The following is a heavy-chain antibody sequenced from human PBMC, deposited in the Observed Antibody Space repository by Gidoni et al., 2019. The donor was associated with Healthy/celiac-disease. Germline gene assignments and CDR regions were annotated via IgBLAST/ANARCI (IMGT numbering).Heavy chain of an antibody. CDR3: ARGWLLSFFHMDV. D-gene: IGHD2-21*02. Sequence: EVQLVESGGGLVQPGGSLRLSCAASGFTFSSYEMNWVRQAPGKGLEWVSYISSSGSTIYYADSVKGRFTISRDNAKNSLYLQMNSLRAEDTAVYYCARGWLLSFFHMDVWGKGTTVTVSS. V-gene: IGHV3-48*03. CDR2: ISSSGSTI. J-gene: IGHJ6*03. CDR1: GFTFSSYE.